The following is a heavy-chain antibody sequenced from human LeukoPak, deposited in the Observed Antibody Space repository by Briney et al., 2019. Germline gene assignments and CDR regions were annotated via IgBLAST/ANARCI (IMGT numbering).Heavy chain of an antibody. J-gene: IGHJ4*02. Sequence: GGSLRLSCAASGFTVSTNYMSWVRQAPGKGLEWVSVIYSGGSTYYADSVKGRFTISRDDSKNSLYLQMNSLKTEDTAVYYCARVLSALGRGSADYWGQGTLVTVSS. D-gene: IGHD3-16*01. CDR2: IYSGGST. CDR1: GFTVSTNY. V-gene: IGHV3-66*01. CDR3: ARVLSALGRGSADY.